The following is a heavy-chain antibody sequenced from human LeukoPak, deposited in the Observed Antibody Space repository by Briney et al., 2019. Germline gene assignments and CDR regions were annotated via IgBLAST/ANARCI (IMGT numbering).Heavy chain of an antibody. D-gene: IGHD2-2*02. V-gene: IGHV1-69*01. CDR2: IIPIFGTA. CDR1: GGTFSSYA. Sequence: GSSVKVSCKASGGTFSSYAISWVRQAPGQGLEWMGGIIPIFGTANYAQKFQGRVTITADESTSTAYMELSSLRSEDTAVYYCASQNSSTSCYTVGGPLARSYLGYYYYYMDVWGKGTTVTVSS. CDR3: ASQNSSTSCYTVGGPLARSYLGYYYYYMDV. J-gene: IGHJ6*03.